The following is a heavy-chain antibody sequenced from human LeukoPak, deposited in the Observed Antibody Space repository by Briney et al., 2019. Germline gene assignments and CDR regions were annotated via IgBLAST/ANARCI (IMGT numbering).Heavy chain of an antibody. CDR3: ARAWGEYSSSSAFDY. V-gene: IGHV3-33*08. CDR2: IWYDGSNK. J-gene: IGHJ4*02. Sequence: GGSLRLSCAASGFTFSSYGMHWVRQAPGKGLEWGAVIWYDGSNKYYADSVKGRFTISRDNSKTTLYLQMNSLRAEATAVYHCARAWGEYSSSSAFDYWGQGTLVTVSS. CDR1: GFTFSSYG. D-gene: IGHD6-6*01.